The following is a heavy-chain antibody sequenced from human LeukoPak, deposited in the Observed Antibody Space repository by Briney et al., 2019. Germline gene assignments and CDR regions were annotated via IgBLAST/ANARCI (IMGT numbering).Heavy chain of an antibody. Sequence: KPSETLSLTCTVSGGSISTYYWSWIRQPAGKGLEWIGRIYTSGSTNYNPSLKSRVTMSVDTSKNQFSLKLTSVTAADTAVYYCARAGDYGDYVGWFDPWGQGTPVTVSS. D-gene: IGHD4-17*01. CDR1: GGSISTYY. CDR2: IYTSGST. J-gene: IGHJ5*02. CDR3: ARAGDYGDYVGWFDP. V-gene: IGHV4-4*07.